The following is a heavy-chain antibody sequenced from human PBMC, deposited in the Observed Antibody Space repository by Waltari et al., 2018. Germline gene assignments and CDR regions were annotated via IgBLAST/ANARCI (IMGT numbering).Heavy chain of an antibody. V-gene: IGHV3-48*03. Sequence: EVQLVESGGGLVQPGGSLRLSCAASGFTFSSYEMNWVRQAPGKGLEWIAYLSGSGNREYYADSVKGRFTISRDNARDLVFLQMYTLRAEDTALYYCARESSSFSGWLSFPIFDLWGRGTLVTVSS. CDR3: ARESSSFSGWLSFPIFDL. D-gene: IGHD6-6*01. CDR1: GFTFSSYE. CDR2: LSGSGNRE. J-gene: IGHJ2*01.